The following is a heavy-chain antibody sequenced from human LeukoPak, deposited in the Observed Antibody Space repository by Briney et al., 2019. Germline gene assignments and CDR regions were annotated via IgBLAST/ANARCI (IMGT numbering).Heavy chain of an antibody. J-gene: IGHJ6*02. CDR3: ARHEYNYGSGTYYYYGMDV. V-gene: IGHV4-59*08. Sequence: PSETLSLTCTVSGGSISSYYWSWIRQPPGKGLEWIGYIYYSGSTNYNPSLKSRVTISVDTSENHSLKLSFVTAADTAVYYCARHEYNYGSGTYYYYGMDVWGQGTTVTVAS. CDR2: IYYSGST. CDR1: GGSISSYY. D-gene: IGHD3-10*01.